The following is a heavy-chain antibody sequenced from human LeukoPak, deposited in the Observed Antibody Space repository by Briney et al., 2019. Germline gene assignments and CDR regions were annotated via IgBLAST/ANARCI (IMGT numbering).Heavy chain of an antibody. CDR1: GFTFSSYS. J-gene: IGHJ6*03. CDR3: ARSCANKRGFWSGYYHYYMDV. D-gene: IGHD3-3*01. V-gene: IGHV3-21*01. CDR2: ISSSSSYI. Sequence: GGSLRLSCAASGFTFSSYSMNWVRQAPGKGLEWVSSISSSSSYIYYADSVKGRFTISRDNAKNSLYLQMNSLRAEDTAVYYCARSCANKRGFWSGYYHYYMDVWGKGTTVTVSS.